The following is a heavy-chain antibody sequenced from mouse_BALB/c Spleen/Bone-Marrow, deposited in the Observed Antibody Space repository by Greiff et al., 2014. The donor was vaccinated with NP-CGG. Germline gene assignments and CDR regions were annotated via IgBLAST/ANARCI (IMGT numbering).Heavy chain of an antibody. CDR2: IHPYNGDT. CDR3: GRYGYDAMDL. V-gene: IGHV1-37*01. Sequence: EVQLQQSGPELVKPGASVKLSRRASGFSFTDYFINWVKQSHGKSLEWIGRIHPYNGDTFYNQKFKVKATLTVDKSSNTARMELLSLTSEDSAVYYCGRYGYDAMDLWGQGTSVTVSS. D-gene: IGHD1-1*02. CDR1: GFSFTDYF. J-gene: IGHJ4*01.